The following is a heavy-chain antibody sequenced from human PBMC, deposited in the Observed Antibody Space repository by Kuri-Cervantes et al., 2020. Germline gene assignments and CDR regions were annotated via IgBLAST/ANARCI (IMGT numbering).Heavy chain of an antibody. CDR3: ARGPPMFDP. CDR2: IYYTGRT. V-gene: IGHV4-30-4*08. J-gene: IGHJ5*02. Sequence: SETLSLTCTVSGASISTSTYHWSWFRQHPGKGLEWIGYIYYTGRTDYNPSLKSRVTISVDTSKNQFSLKLSSVTAADTAVYYCARGPPMFDPWGQGTLVTVSS. CDR1: GASISTSTYH.